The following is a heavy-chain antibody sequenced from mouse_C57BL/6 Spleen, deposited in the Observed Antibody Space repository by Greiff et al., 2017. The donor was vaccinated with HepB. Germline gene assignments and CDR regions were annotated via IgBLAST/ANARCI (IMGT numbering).Heavy chain of an antibody. D-gene: IGHD4-1*01. CDR2: IRNKANGYTT. V-gene: IGHV7-3*01. CDR3: ARITGTWFAY. J-gene: IGHJ3*01. CDR1: GFTFTDYY. Sequence: EVKLMESGGGLVQPGGSLSLSCAASGFTFTDYYMSWVRQPPGKALEWLGFIRNKANGYTTEYSASVKGRFTISRDNSQSILYLQMNALRAEDSATYYCARITGTWFAYWGQGTLVTVSA.